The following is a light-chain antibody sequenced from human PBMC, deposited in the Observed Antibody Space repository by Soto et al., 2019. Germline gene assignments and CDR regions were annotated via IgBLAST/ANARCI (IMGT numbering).Light chain of an antibody. CDR3: QQYNNWPWT. CDR2: DAS. CDR1: ESVSRN. V-gene: IGKV3-15*01. J-gene: IGKJ1*01. Sequence: EVVMTQSPATLSVSPGERATLSCRASESVSRNLAWYQQKPGQAPRLLIYDASTRATGIPDRFSGGGSGTEFTLTISSLQSEDFAVYYCQQYNNWPWTFGQGTKV.